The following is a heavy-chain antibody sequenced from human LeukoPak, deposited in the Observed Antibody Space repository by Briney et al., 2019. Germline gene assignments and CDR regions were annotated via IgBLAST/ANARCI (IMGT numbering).Heavy chain of an antibody. CDR3: AKDKYNWNYGEFDY. CDR2: ISGSGGST. J-gene: IGHJ4*02. Sequence: GGSLGLSCAASGFTFSTYAMAWVRQAPGKGLEWVSAISGSGGSTYYADSVKGRFTISRDNSKNTLYLQLNSLRAEDTPVYYCAKDKYNWNYGEFDYWGQGTLVTVSS. V-gene: IGHV3-23*01. D-gene: IGHD1-7*01. CDR1: GFTFSTYA.